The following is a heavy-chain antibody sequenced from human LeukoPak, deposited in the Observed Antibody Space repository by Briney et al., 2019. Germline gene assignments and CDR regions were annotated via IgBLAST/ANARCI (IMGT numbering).Heavy chain of an antibody. CDR2: IYYRAST. CDR3: AARYYYGSSGALVRFDY. V-gene: IGHV4-39*01. J-gene: IGHJ4*02. Sequence: SDTLSPTRSLSGRSIRSSSYYSGWIRQPRRKGLGGFGAIYYRASTYHTTSLKSRVTISVEASKNQFSLMLSSVTAADTAVYYCAARYYYGSSGALVRFDYWGQGTLVTVSS. CDR1: GRSIRSSSYY. D-gene: IGHD3-22*01.